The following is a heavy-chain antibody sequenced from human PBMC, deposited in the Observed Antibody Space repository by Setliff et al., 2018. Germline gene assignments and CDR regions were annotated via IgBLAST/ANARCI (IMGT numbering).Heavy chain of an antibody. D-gene: IGHD2-15*01. CDR1: GFTFSTYR. CDR3: AGTCIGSGCYAGLES. Sequence: GGSLRLSCAASGFTFSTYRMHWVRQAPGKGLEWVAVIWADGGTKYHADSVKGRFTISRDNSKNTLYLQMNSLRTEDTAVYYCAGTCIGSGCYAGLESWGQGTPVTVSS. J-gene: IGHJ4*02. CDR2: IWADGGTK. V-gene: IGHV3-33*03.